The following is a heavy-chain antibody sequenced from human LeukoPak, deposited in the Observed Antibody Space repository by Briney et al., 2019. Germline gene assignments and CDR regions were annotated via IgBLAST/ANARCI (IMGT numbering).Heavy chain of an antibody. Sequence: GGSLRLSCAASGFTFSSYAMSWVRQAPGEGLEWVSAISGSGGSTYYADSAKGRFTISRDNFKNTLYLQMNSLRDEDTAVYYCAKVPGYNGYDYWGQGTLVTVSS. J-gene: IGHJ4*02. D-gene: IGHD5-12*01. V-gene: IGHV3-23*01. CDR2: ISGSGGST. CDR3: AKVPGYNGYDY. CDR1: GFTFSSYA.